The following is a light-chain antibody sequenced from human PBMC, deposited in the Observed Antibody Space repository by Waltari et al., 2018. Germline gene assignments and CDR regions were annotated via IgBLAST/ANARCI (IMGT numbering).Light chain of an antibody. CDR3: SSYTYGGPWV. Sequence: SALTQPASVSASPGQSLTLSCTGSSSDVGSYYLVAWYQQHPGKAPHLLIYEVDKRPSGVSYRFSGSKSGNAASLTISGLQAEDEAHYFCSSYTYGGPWVFGGGTLLTVL. CDR2: EVD. V-gene: IGLV2-23*02. CDR1: SSDVGSYYL. J-gene: IGLJ2*01.